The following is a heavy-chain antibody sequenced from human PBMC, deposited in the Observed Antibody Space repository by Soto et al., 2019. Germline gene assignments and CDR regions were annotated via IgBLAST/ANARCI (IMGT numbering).Heavy chain of an antibody. J-gene: IGHJ6*02. Sequence: QVQLVQSGAEVKMPGSSVKVSCKASGGTFSTYVISWVRQAPGQGLEWMGRVIPMSGSSNYAQKFQGRVTITADKDTSIAYMEVRSLRSEDTAVYYCARGRPRSGPPFYYYGLDVWGQGTTVIVSS. CDR3: ARGRPRSGPPFYYYGLDV. CDR2: VIPMSGSS. CDR1: GGTFSTYV. D-gene: IGHD1-26*01. V-gene: IGHV1-69*06.